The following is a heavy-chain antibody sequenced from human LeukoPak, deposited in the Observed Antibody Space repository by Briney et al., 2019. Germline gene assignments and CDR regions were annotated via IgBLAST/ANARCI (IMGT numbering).Heavy chain of an antibody. D-gene: IGHD3-10*01. CDR3: AKDREFRDLDAFDI. CDR2: ISWNSGSI. J-gene: IGHJ3*02. V-gene: IGHV3-9*01. Sequence: GGSLRLSCAASGFTFDDYAMHWVRQAPGKGLEWVSGISWNSGSIGYADSVKGRFTISRDNAKNSLYLQMNSLRAEDTALYYCAKDREFRDLDAFDIWGQGTMVTVSS. CDR1: GFTFDDYA.